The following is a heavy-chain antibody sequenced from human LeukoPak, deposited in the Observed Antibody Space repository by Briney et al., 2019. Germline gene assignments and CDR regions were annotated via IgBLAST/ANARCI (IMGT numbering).Heavy chain of an antibody. CDR3: ARVALRIGAFDI. Sequence: SVKVSCKASGGTFSSYAISWVRQAPGQGLEWMGGIIPIFGTANYAQKFQGRVTITTDESTSTAYMELSSLRSEDTVVYYCARVALRIGAFDIWGQGTMVTVSS. CDR2: IIPIFGTA. V-gene: IGHV1-69*05. CDR1: GGTFSSYA. J-gene: IGHJ3*02. D-gene: IGHD5/OR15-5a*01.